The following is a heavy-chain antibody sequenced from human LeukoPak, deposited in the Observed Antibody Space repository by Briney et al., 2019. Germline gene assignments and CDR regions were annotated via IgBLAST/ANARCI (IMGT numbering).Heavy chain of an antibody. CDR1: GFTFSSYS. Sequence: GRSLRLSCAASGFTFSSYSIDWVRQAPGKGLEWVAGISGSGGSTNYADSVKGRFSISRDNPKNTLYLQMNSLRAEDTAVYFCAKRGVVIRVILVGFHKEAYYFDSWGQGALVTVSS. V-gene: IGHV3-23*01. J-gene: IGHJ4*02. CDR3: AKRGVVIRVILVGFHKEAYYFDS. D-gene: IGHD3-22*01. CDR2: ISGSGGST.